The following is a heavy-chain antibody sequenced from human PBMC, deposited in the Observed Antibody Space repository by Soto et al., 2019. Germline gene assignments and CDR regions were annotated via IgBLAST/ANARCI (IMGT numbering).Heavy chain of an antibody. CDR2: IIPIFGTA. CDR1: GGTFSSYA. Sequence: QVQLVQSGAEVKKPGSSVKVSCKASGGTFSSYAISWVRQAPGQGLEWMGGIIPIFGTANYAQKFQGRVTSTADKSTSTAYMELSSLRSEDTAVYYCARAPGEYQLQYYYYYGMDVWGQGTTVTVSS. J-gene: IGHJ6*02. CDR3: ARAPGEYQLQYYYYYGMDV. D-gene: IGHD2-2*01. V-gene: IGHV1-69*06.